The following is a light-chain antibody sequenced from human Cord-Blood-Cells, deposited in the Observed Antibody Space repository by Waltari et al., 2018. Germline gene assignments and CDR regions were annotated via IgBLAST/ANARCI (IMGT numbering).Light chain of an antibody. CDR2: GAS. CDR3: QQYNNWPIT. V-gene: IGKV3-15*01. CDR1: QSVSSN. Sequence: EIVMTPSPATLSVSPGERATLSCRASQSVSSNLAWYQQKPGQAPRLRIYGASTRATGIPARFSGSGSGTEFTLTISSLQSEDFAVYYCQQYNNWPITFGQGTRLEIK. J-gene: IGKJ5*01.